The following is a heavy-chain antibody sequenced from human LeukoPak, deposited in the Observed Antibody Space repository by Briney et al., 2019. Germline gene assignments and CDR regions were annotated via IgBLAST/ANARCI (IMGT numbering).Heavy chain of an antibody. CDR3: ARDSSSWYAGIDY. Sequence: GGSLRLSCAASGFTFSSYWMSWVRQTPGKGLEWVANIKQDGSEKYYVDSVKGRFTISRDNAKNSLYLQMNSLRAEDTAVYYCARDSSSWYAGIDYWGQGTLVTVSS. CDR2: IKQDGSEK. J-gene: IGHJ4*02. CDR1: GFTFSSYW. D-gene: IGHD6-13*01. V-gene: IGHV3-7*01.